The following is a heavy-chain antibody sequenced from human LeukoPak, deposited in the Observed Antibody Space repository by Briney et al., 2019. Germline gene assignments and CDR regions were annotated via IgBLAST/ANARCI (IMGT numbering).Heavy chain of an antibody. J-gene: IGHJ4*02. V-gene: IGHV1-2*02. Sequence: ASVKVSCKASGYTFTADYMHWVRQAPGQGPEWMGWINPNNGGTNYAQKFQGRVTLTRDTSISTAYMELSRLNSDDTAVYFCARDRGGPSGNCFASWGQGTLVTVSS. CDR2: INPNNGGT. CDR1: GYTFTADY. D-gene: IGHD3-10*01. CDR3: ARDRGGPSGNCFAS.